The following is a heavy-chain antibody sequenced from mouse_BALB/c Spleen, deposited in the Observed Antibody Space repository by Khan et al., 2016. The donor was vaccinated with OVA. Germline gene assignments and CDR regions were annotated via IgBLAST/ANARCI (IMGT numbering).Heavy chain of an antibody. CDR2: IGPGSDNT. CDR3: ARSNYYGRSLYALDY. J-gene: IGHJ4*01. D-gene: IGHD1-1*01. Sequence: DLIKPGASVKLSCKASGYTFTSYWINWIKQRPGQGLEWIGRIGPGSDNTSYNKFFPGKATLTVDTSSSTVYIQLRSLSSEDSAVYFCARSNYYGRSLYALDYWGQGTSVTVPA. V-gene: IGHV1S41*01. CDR1: GYTFTSYW.